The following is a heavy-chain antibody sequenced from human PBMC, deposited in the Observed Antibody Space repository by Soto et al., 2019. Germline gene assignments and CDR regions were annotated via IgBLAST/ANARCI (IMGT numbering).Heavy chain of an antibody. J-gene: IGHJ4*02. V-gene: IGHV4-4*07. Sequence: PXETLSLPWSVSCTSVSNYNWSWIRQPAGKGLEHIGRIYTSGSTSYNPSLKSRVTMSMDTSQTQIYLNLTSVTAADTAVYYCARPANTVAEHFDLWGQGTPVTVSS. CDR2: IYTSGST. CDR1: CTSVSNYN. D-gene: IGHD4-17*01. CDR3: ARPANTVAEHFDL.